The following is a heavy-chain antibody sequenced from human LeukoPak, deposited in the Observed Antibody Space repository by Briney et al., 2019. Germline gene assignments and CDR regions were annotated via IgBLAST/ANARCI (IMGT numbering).Heavy chain of an antibody. J-gene: IGHJ4*02. CDR1: GYSITSVY. CDR2: TYTSGDT. V-gene: IGHV4-4*09. Sequence: SETLSLTCTVSGYSITSVYWSWIRQPPGKGLEVIGYTYTSGDTNYNPSLRSRVTTSLDASKNEVSLKMSSVTAADTAVYYCARTARVFDYWGQGILVTVSS. CDR3: ARTARVFDY.